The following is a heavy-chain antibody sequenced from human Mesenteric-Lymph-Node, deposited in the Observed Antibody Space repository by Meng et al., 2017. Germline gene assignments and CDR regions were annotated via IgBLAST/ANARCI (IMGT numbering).Heavy chain of an antibody. CDR2: ISSDGNHK. CDR1: GFTFSSYE. J-gene: IGHJ6*02. Sequence: GESLKISCAASGFTFSSYEMNWVRQAPGKGLEWVAIISSDGNHKFYADSVKGRFTISRDNSKNTLYLQMNSLRAEDTAVYYCARGGFGSWYQADYYYYGMDVWGQGTTVTVSS. CDR3: ARGGFGSWYQADYYYYGMDV. V-gene: IGHV3-30*01. D-gene: IGHD6-13*01.